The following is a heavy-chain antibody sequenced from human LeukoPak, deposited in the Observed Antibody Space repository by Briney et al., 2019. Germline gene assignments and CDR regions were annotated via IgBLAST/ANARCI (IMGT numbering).Heavy chain of an antibody. V-gene: IGHV4-61*02. J-gene: IGHJ6*03. CDR1: GGCISSGSYY. D-gene: IGHD7-27*01. CDR3: ARVTGGYYYYYYMDV. CDR2: IYTSGST. Sequence: SQTLSLTCTVSGGCISSGSYYWSWIRQPAGKGLERIGRIYTSGSTNYNPSLKSRVTISVDTSKNQFSLKLSSVTAADTAVYYCARVTGGYYYYYYMDVWGKGTTVTVSS.